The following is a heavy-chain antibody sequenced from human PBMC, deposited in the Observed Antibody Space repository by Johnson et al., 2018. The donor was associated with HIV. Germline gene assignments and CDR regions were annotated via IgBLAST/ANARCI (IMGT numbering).Heavy chain of an antibody. CDR2: IKEDGSAK. D-gene: IGHD5-12*01. J-gene: IGHJ3*01. CDR3: ARDQSGYVL. V-gene: IGHV3-7*05. CDR1: GFTISSYW. Sequence: EKLVESGGGVVQPGGSLRLSCAASGFTISSYWMSWVRQAPGKGLEWVANIKEDGSAKYYVDSVRGRFTISRDNAKNSLFLQMDSLRAEDTAVYYCARDQSGYVLWGPGTMVTVSS.